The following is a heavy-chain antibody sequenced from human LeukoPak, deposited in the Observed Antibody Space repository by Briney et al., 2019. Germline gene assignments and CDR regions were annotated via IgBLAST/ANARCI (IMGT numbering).Heavy chain of an antibody. CDR2: INTDGTVT. V-gene: IGHV3-74*01. CDR3: ATKQWLAPPPDS. J-gene: IGHJ4*02. D-gene: IGHD6-19*01. Sequence: PGGSLRLSCSASGFTFSKYWMLWVRQAPGKGLESVSRINTDGTVTTYADSVKGRFTVSRDNADNTMFLQMNIVGDEDTAVYYCATKQWLAPPPDSWGQGTPVTVSS. CDR1: GFTFSKYW.